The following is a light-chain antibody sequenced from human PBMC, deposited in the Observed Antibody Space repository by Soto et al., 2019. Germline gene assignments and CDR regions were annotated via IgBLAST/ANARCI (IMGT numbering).Light chain of an antibody. J-gene: IGKJ1*01. CDR2: GAS. V-gene: IGKV3-20*01. Sequence: EIVLTQSPGTLSLSPGERATLSCRASQSVSNNYLAWYQQTPAQAPSLVIYGASNRATGIPDRFSGSGSGTDFTLTISRRECEDFAVYYCQRYGSSGTFGQGTKVDIK. CDR1: QSVSNNY. CDR3: QRYGSSGT.